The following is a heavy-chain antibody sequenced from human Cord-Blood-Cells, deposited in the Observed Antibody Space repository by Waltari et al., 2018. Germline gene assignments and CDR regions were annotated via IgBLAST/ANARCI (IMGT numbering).Heavy chain of an antibody. D-gene: IGHD1-20*01. CDR3: AKYGITGTTRGDAFDI. CDR1: GGTFSSYA. J-gene: IGHJ3*02. V-gene: IGHV1-69*01. CDR2: IISIFGTA. Sequence: QVQLVQSGAEVKKPGSSVKVSCKASGGTFSSYANRWVRQAPGQGLEWMGGIISIFGTANYAQKFQGRVTITADESTSTAYMELSSLRSEDTAVYYCAKYGITGTTRGDAFDIWGQGTMVTVSS.